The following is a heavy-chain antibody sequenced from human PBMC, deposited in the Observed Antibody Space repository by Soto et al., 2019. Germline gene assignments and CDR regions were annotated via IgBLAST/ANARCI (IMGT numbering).Heavy chain of an antibody. CDR2: INAGNGNT. V-gene: IGHV1-3*01. CDR1: GYTFTSYA. Sequence: VSVKVSCKASGYTFTSYAMHWVRQAPGQRLEWMGWINAGNGNTKYSQKFQGRVTITRDTSASTAYMELSSLRSEDTAVYYCASSRKYYDFWSGSYYFDYWGQGTLVTVSS. J-gene: IGHJ4*02. D-gene: IGHD3-3*01. CDR3: ASSRKYYDFWSGSYYFDY.